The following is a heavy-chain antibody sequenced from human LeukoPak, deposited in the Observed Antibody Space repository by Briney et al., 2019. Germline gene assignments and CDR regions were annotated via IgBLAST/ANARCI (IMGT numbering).Heavy chain of an antibody. CDR2: IRSKGNAYAN. Sequence: GGSLRLSCAASGFLFSDSDIHWVRQASGKGLEWVGRIRSKGNAYANVYVASGNGSFTISSADCKKMAYLQMNSLKNRDVAVDYCIRAPLDSNTDVRFDFWGQGTLVTVSS. CDR1: GFLFSDSD. J-gene: IGHJ4*02. D-gene: IGHD3-10*01. CDR3: IRAPLDSNTDVRFDF. V-gene: IGHV3-73*01.